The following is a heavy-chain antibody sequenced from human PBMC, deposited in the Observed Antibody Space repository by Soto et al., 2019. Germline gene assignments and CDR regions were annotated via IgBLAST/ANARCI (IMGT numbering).Heavy chain of an antibody. CDR3: ARDPPDGDYFFDY. CDR1: GFTFRTYG. J-gene: IGHJ4*02. CDR2: ISDDGSTL. V-gene: IGHV3-30*03. Sequence: QVQLVESGGGFVQPGKSLRLSCAVCGFTFRTYGMHWVRQAPRKGLEWLAFISDDGSTLYYADSLKGRFTISRDNSKNTLHLQMTSLSVEDTAVYYCARDPPDGDYFFDYWGQGTLVTVSS. D-gene: IGHD4-17*01.